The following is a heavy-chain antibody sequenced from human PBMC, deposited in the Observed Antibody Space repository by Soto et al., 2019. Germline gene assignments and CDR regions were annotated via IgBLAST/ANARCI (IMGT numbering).Heavy chain of an antibody. Sequence: ASVKVSCKASGYTFTSYGISWVRQAPGQGLEWMGWMSANNGNTNYAQKLQGRVTMNRNTSISTAYMELSSLRSEDTAVYYCARGSSPIAVADNNWFDPWGQGTLVTVSS. CDR3: ARGSSPIAVADNNWFDP. V-gene: IGHV1-18*01. CDR2: MSANNGNT. J-gene: IGHJ5*02. D-gene: IGHD6-19*01. CDR1: GYTFTSYG.